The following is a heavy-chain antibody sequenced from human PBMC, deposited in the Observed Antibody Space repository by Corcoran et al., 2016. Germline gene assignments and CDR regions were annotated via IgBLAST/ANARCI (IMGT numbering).Heavy chain of an antibody. J-gene: IGHJ4*02. V-gene: IGHV3-21*01. CDR2: ISSSSSYI. D-gene: IGHD3-16*02. CDR3: ARGMLRLGELSSPLNFDY. Sequence: EVQLVESGGGLVKPGGSLRLSCAASGFTFSSYSMNWVRQAPGKGLEWVSSISSSSSYIYYADSVKGRFTISRDNAKNSLYLQMNSLRAEDTAVYYCARGMLRLGELSSPLNFDYWGQGTLVTVSS. CDR1: GFTFSSYS.